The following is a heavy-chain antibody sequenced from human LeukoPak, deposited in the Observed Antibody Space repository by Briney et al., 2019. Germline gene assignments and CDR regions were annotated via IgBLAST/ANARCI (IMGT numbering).Heavy chain of an antibody. CDR2: MNPNSGNT. V-gene: IGHV1-8*02. Sequence: ASVKVSCKASGYTFASYDINWVRQATGQGLEWMGWMNPNSGNTGYAQKFQGRVTMTRNTSISTAYMELSSLRAEDTAVYYCAPQYPVPGSSDYWGQGTLVTVSS. CDR3: APQYPVPGSSDY. J-gene: IGHJ4*02. D-gene: IGHD6-13*01. CDR1: GYTFASYD.